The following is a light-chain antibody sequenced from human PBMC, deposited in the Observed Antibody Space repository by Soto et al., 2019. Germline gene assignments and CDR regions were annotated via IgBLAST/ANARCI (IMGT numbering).Light chain of an antibody. CDR3: QDYNSWT. J-gene: IGKJ1*01. CDR1: QSIGRF. CDR2: KAS. V-gene: IGKV1-5*03. Sequence: DIQMTQSPSTLSASVGDRVTITCRASQSIGRFLAWYQQKPGKAPKVLIYKASNLQSGVSSRFSGSGSGTEFTLTISSLQPDDFATYYCQDYNSWTFGQGTKVDIK.